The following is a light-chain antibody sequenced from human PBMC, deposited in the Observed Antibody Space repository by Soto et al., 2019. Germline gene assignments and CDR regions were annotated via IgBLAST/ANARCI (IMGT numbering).Light chain of an antibody. CDR1: QSLVYSDGNAY. Sequence: DVVMTQSPLSLPVTLGQPASISCRSSQSLVYSDGNAYLNWFQQRPGQSPRRLIYKASNRDSGVPARFSGSWSGTDFTLQINRVEAADVGVYYCMQGTPRPPTFGRGTRVEIK. CDR2: KAS. CDR3: MQGTPRPPT. J-gene: IGKJ1*01. V-gene: IGKV2-30*01.